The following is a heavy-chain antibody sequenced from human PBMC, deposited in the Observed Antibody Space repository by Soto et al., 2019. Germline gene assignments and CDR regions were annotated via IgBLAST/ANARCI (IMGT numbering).Heavy chain of an antibody. CDR2: VYYRGST. J-gene: IGHJ5*01. CDR3: ARVTFTPNWFDS. CDR1: GDSISSRSYY. Sequence: SETLSLTCTVTGDSISSRSYYWGWIRQAPGKGLEWIGYVYYRGSTYYTPSFKSRVSMSIDTSKNQFSLRLTSVTAADSAVYFCARVTFTPNWFDSWGQGILVTVSS. V-gene: IGHV4-30-4*08. D-gene: IGHD3-16*01.